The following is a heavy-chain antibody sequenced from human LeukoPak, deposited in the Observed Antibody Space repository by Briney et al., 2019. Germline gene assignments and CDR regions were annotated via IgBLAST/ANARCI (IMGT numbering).Heavy chain of an antibody. J-gene: IGHJ5*02. CDR3: ARDRYYYDSSGYYAWFDP. Sequence: SETLSLTCTVSGGSISSYYWSWIRQPAGKGLEWIGRIYTSGSTNYNPSLKSRVTMSEDTSKNQFSLKLSSVSAAGTAVYYCARDRYYYDSSGYYAWFDPWGQGTLVTVSS. V-gene: IGHV4-4*07. CDR1: GGSISSYY. CDR2: IYTSGST. D-gene: IGHD3-22*01.